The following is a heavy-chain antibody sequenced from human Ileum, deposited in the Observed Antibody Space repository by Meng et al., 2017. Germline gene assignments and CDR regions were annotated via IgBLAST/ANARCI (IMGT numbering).Heavy chain of an antibody. V-gene: IGHV3-7*01. CDR3: ARMYYDNHDLNN. J-gene: IGHJ4*02. CDR2: IGPDGTVR. D-gene: IGHD3-16*01. Sequence: GGSLRLSCQGSGLTFAPYWMNWVRQSPGKGLEWVAHIGPDGTVRLYMDSVRGRFTISRDNVQNSLFLQMNSLRAEDTAVYYCARMYYDNHDLNNWGQGTLVTGAS. CDR1: GLTFAPYW.